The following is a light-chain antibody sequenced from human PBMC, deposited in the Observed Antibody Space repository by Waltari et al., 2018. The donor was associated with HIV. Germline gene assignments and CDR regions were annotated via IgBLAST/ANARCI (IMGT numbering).Light chain of an antibody. Sequence: QSALTQPASVSGSPRQSITISCTGTSSDVGGYSLVSWYQQHPGKAPQLIIYETTRLPSGVSLRFSGSKSGNTASLAISGLRADDEADYYCSSYTSTNTWIFGGGTKVAVL. V-gene: IGLV2-23*01. CDR3: SSYTSTNTWI. CDR2: ETT. J-gene: IGLJ2*01. CDR1: SSDVGGYSL.